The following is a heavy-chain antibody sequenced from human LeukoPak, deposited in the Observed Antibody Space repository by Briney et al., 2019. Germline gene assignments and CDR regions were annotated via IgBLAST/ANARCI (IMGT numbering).Heavy chain of an antibody. J-gene: IGHJ5*02. CDR3: ASPALGQVTMKP. Sequence: GGSLRLSCAASGFTFSSYSMHWVRQAPGKGLEWVSSISDSSSYIYYADSVKGRFTISRDNAKNSLYLRMNSLRAENTAMYYCASPALGQVTMKPWGQGTLVTVSS. V-gene: IGHV3-21*01. D-gene: IGHD3-22*01. CDR2: ISDSSSYI. CDR1: GFTFSSYS.